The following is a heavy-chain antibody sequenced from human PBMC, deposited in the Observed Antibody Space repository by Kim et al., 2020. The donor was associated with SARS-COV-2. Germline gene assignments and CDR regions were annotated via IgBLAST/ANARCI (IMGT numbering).Heavy chain of an antibody. D-gene: IGHD3-3*01. J-gene: IGHJ6*02. CDR2: ISYDGSNK. CDR1: GFTFSSYG. Sequence: GGSLRLSCAASGFTFSSYGMHWVRQAPGKGLEWVAVISYDGSNKYYADSVKGRFTISRDNSKNTLYLQMNSLRAEDTAVYYCAKGRSTTYYDFWSGYLGGTNYYGMDVWGQGTTVTVSS. V-gene: IGHV3-30*18. CDR3: AKGRSTTYYDFWSGYLGGTNYYGMDV.